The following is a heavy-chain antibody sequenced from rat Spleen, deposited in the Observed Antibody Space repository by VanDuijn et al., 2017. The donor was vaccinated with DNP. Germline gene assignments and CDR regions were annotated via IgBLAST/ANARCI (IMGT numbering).Heavy chain of an antibody. CDR3: AKPDY. Sequence: EVQLVESGGGLVQPGRSLKLSCAASGFTLSDYNMAWVRQAPKKGLEWVATISYDGSSSSYRDSVKGRFTVSRDNAKSTLYLQMDSLRSEDTATYYCAKPDYWGQGVMVTVSS. J-gene: IGHJ2*01. CDR2: ISYDGSSS. V-gene: IGHV5-7*01. CDR1: GFTLSDYN.